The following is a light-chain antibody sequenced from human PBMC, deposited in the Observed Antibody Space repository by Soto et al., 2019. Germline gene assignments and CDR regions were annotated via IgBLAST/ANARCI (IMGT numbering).Light chain of an antibody. V-gene: IGKV3-15*01. J-gene: IGKJ1*01. CDR1: QSVSSD. CDR2: GAA. Sequence: EIVMTQSPATLSVSPGERATLSCRASQSVSSDLAWYHQKPGQAPRLLIYGAATRAAGVPARFSGRGSGTEFTLTISSLQSEDFGVYYCQQYNNWPGTFGQGTKVDIK. CDR3: QQYNNWPGT.